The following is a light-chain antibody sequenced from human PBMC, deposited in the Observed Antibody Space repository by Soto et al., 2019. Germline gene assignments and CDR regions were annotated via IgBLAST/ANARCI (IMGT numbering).Light chain of an antibody. CDR2: DAS. CDR1: QAISVS. CDR3: QQYEKYST. Sequence: IQMTQSPSTLSASVGDTVTISCRASQAISVSLAWYRQKPGKAPNLLIYDASTLQEGVPSRFSGSGSGTEFTLTVTRLQPDDFATYFCQQYEKYSTFCHGTKVDVK. J-gene: IGKJ1*01. V-gene: IGKV1-5*01.